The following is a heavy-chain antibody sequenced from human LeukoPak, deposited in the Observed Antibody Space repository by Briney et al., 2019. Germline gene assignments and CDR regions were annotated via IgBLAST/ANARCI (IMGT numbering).Heavy chain of an antibody. CDR3: ARDPRAERGYSYGSWFDP. J-gene: IGHJ5*02. CDR2: ISSSGSTI. D-gene: IGHD5-18*01. Sequence: GGSLRLSCAASGFTFSDYYMSWIRQAPGKGLEWVSYISSSGSTIYYADSVKGRFTISRDNAKNSLYLQMNSLRAEDTAVYYCARDPRAERGYSYGSWFDPWGQGTLVTVSS. V-gene: IGHV3-11*04. CDR1: GFTFSDYY.